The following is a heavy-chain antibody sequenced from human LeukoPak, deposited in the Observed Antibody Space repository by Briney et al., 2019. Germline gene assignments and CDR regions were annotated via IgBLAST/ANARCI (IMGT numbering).Heavy chain of an antibody. CDR3: AKDARRSSGWYFFDH. J-gene: IGHJ4*02. Sequence: GGSLRLSCAASGFVFRSQDMGWVRHAPGKGLEWVSAISDGGSRTYYADSAKGRFTISRDNSKNTLHLQMNSLRAEDTAVYYCAKDARRSSGWYFFDHWGQGTLVTVSS. V-gene: IGHV3-23*01. CDR2: ISDGGSRT. CDR1: GFVFRSQD. D-gene: IGHD6-19*01.